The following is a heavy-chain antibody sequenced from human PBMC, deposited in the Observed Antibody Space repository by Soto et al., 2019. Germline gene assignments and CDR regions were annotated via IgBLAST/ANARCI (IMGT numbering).Heavy chain of an antibody. CDR2: ISPYNDNT. Sequence: QVHLEQSGPEVQKPGASVKVACRASGNTFMTHGISWVRQAPGQGLEWMGWISPYNDNTNYAQKFQGRVSMTTDLSTSTAYMELRSLRSDETAVYYCATLRTSGYHTHYFFGKDVWGQGTRVAVSS. V-gene: IGHV1-18*04. J-gene: IGHJ6*01. CDR1: GNTFMTHG. CDR3: ATLRTSGYHTHYFFGKDV. D-gene: IGHD3-22*01.